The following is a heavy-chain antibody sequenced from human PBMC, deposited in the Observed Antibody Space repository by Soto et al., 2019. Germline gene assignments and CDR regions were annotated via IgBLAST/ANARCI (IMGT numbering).Heavy chain of an antibody. CDR1: GGSISSYY. V-gene: IGHV4-59*08. D-gene: IGHD2-15*01. CDR3: ARHLGYCSGGSCYPLDY. Sequence: PSETLSLTCTVSGGSISSYYWSWIRQPPWKGLEWIGYIYYSGSTNYNPSLKSRVTISVDTSKNQFSLKLTSVTAADTAVYYCARHLGYCSGGSCYPLDYWGQGTLVTVSS. J-gene: IGHJ4*02. CDR2: IYYSGST.